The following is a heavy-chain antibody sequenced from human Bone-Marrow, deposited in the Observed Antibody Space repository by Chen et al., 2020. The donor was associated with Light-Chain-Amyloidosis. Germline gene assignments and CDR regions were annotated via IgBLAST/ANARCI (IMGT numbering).Heavy chain of an antibody. Sequence: QVQLQESGPGLVKPSQTLSLTCTVSGGSISSGSYYWGWIRQPPGKGLEWIGSIYYSGSTYYNPSLKSRVTISVDTSKNQFSLKLSSVTAADTAVYYCARARLNMVRGVAPYYFDYWGQGTLVTVSS. D-gene: IGHD3-10*01. J-gene: IGHJ4*02. CDR1: GGSISSGSYY. V-gene: IGHV4-39*07. CDR2: IYYSGST. CDR3: ARARLNMVRGVAPYYFDY.